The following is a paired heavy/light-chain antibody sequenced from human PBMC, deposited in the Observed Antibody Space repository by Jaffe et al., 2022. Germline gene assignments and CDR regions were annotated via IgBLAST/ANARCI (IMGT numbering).Heavy chain of an antibody. V-gene: IGHV3-23*01. Sequence: EVQLLESGGGLVQPGGSLRLSCAASGFTFSSYAMSWVRQAPGKGLEWVSAISGSGGSTYYADSVKGRFTISRDNSKNTLYLQMNSLRAEDTAVYYCAKSATSVRVDVFILSYFDYWGQGTLVTVSS. CDR1: GFTFSSYA. CDR2: ISGSGGST. CDR3: AKSATSVRVDVFILSYFDY. J-gene: IGHJ4*02. D-gene: IGHD3-16*01.
Light chain of an antibody. V-gene: IGKV1-8*01. CDR2: AAS. Sequence: AIRMTQSPSSFSASTGDRVTITCRASQGISSYLAWYQQKPGKAPKLLIYAASTLQSGVPSRFSGSGSGTDFTLTISCLQSEDFATYYCQQYYSYPQTFGQGTKLEIK. CDR1: QGISSY. CDR3: QQYYSYPQT. J-gene: IGKJ2*01.